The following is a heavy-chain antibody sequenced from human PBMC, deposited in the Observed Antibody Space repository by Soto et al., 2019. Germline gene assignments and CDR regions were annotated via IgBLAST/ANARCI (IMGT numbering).Heavy chain of an antibody. V-gene: IGHV1-18*01. CDR1: GYTFTSYG. CDR3: ARDDALRIETGTTSDYYYDMDV. D-gene: IGHD1-1*01. CDR2: ISAYNGNT. J-gene: IGHJ6*02. Sequence: GASVKVSCKASGYTFTSYGISWVRQAPGQGLEWMGWISAYNGNTNYAQKLQGRVTMTTDTSTSTAYMELRSLRSDDTAVYYCARDDALRIETGTTSDYYYDMDVWGQGTSVPVSS.